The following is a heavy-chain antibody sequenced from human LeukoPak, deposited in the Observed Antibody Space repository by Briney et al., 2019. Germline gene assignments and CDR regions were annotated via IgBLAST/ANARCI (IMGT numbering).Heavy chain of an antibody. V-gene: IGHV3-74*01. CDR1: GFTFSSYW. D-gene: IGHD6-19*01. J-gene: IGHJ4*02. Sequence: PSGSLTLSCAASGFTFSSYWMLWVRQAPGQGLVWVSRVNSDGSSTTYADSVKGRFTISRDNAKNTLYLQMNSLRAEDTAVYYCARGSTEYSSGWYGLDYWGQGTLVTVSS. CDR3: ARGSTEYSSGWYGLDY. CDR2: VNSDGSST.